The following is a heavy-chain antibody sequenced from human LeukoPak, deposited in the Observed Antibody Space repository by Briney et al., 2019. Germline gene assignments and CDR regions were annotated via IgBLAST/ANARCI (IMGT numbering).Heavy chain of an antibody. V-gene: IGHV4-34*01. D-gene: IGHD6-13*01. J-gene: IGHJ6*02. Sequence: SETLSLTCAVYGGSFSGYYWSWIRQPPGKGLEWIGEINHSGSTNYNPSLKSRVTISVDTSKNQFSLKLSSVTAADTAVYYCARGRGRIAAATYGMDVWGQGTTVTVSS. CDR2: INHSGST. CDR3: ARGRGRIAAATYGMDV. CDR1: GGSFSGYY.